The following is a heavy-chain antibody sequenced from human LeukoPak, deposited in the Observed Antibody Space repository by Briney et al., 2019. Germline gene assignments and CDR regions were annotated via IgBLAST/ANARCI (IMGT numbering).Heavy chain of an antibody. J-gene: IGHJ4*02. D-gene: IGHD2-15*01. V-gene: IGHV3-21*01. CDR3: ARLGCSGGSCSSFDY. Sequence: GGSLRLSCAASGFTFSSYSMNWVRQAPGKGLEWVSSISSSSSYIYYADSVKGRFTISRDNPKNSLYLQMNSLRAEDTAVYYCARLGCSGGSCSSFDYWGQGTLVTVSS. CDR1: GFTFSSYS. CDR2: ISSSSSYI.